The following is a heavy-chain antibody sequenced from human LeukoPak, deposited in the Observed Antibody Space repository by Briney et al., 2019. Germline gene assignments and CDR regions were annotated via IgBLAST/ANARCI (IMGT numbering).Heavy chain of an antibody. V-gene: IGHV4-4*07. J-gene: IGHJ6*03. CDR3: ARVGCSGGSCYLRPYYYYMDV. CDR2: IYTSGST. Sequence: SETLSLTCTVSGGSISSYYWSWIRQPAGKGLEWIGRIYTSGSTNYNPSLKSRVTMSVDTSKNQFSLKLSSVTAADSAVYYCARVGCSGGSCYLRPYYYYMDVGGKGTTVTVSS. CDR1: GGSISSYY. D-gene: IGHD2-15*01.